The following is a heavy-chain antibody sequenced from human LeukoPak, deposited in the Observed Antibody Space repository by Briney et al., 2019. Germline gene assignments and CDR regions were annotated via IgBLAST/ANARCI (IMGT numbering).Heavy chain of an antibody. D-gene: IGHD1-26*01. Sequence: PGGSLRLSCEVSGFSVRSRYMTWVRQAPGKGLECVSVIYSGGTTYYIDSVKDRFTISRHNSKSTMYLEMNNLRVEDTAVYYCASLEGGPTDGRWGQGTLVTVSS. CDR1: GFSVRSRY. V-gene: IGHV3-53*01. J-gene: IGHJ4*03. CDR3: ASLEGGPTDGR. CDR2: IYSGGTT.